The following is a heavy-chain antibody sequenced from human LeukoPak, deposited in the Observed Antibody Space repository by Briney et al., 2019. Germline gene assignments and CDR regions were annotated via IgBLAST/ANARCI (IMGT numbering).Heavy chain of an antibody. CDR2: INHSGST. D-gene: IGHD3-22*01. CDR3: AMGDYYASSGYYFGAFDI. J-gene: IGHJ3*02. CDR1: GGSFSGYY. V-gene: IGHV4-34*01. Sequence: SETLSLTCAVYGGSFSGYYWSWIRQPPGKGLEWIGEINHSGSTNYNPSLKGRVTISVDTSTNQFSLKLSSVTAADTAVYYCAMGDYYASSGYYFGAFDIWGQGTMVTVSS.